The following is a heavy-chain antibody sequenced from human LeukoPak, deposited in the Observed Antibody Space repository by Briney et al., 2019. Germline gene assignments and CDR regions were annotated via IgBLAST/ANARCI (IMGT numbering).Heavy chain of an antibody. V-gene: IGHV3-66*02. CDR2: IYSGGST. Sequence: GGSLKLSCAASGFTFSSYAMSWVRQAPGKGLEWVSVIYSGGSTYYADSVKGRFTISRDNSKNTLYLQMNSLRAEDTAVYYCARVSDYDFWSGYFDYWGQGTLVTVSS. J-gene: IGHJ4*02. CDR1: GFTFSSYA. D-gene: IGHD3-3*01. CDR3: ARVSDYDFWSGYFDY.